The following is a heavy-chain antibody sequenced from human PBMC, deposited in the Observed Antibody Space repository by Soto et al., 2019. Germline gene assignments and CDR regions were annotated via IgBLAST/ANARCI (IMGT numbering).Heavy chain of an antibody. CDR3: ARDPIMLREAYYDH. J-gene: IGHJ4*02. CDR1: GFSFLNYW. Sequence: EVQLVESGGGLVQPGGSLRLSCSASGFSFLNYWMSWVRQAPGKGLELVANIKLDGSDKNYVDSVKGRFTISRDNAKNSLYLQMNSLRAEDTAVYYCARDPIMLREAYYDHWGQGTRVTVSS. D-gene: IGHD3-10*01. V-gene: IGHV3-7*01. CDR2: IKLDGSDK.